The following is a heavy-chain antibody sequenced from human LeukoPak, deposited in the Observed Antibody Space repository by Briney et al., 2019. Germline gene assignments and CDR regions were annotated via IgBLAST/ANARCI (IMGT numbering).Heavy chain of an antibody. CDR3: ARGSIYYGSGSYTGWFDP. V-gene: IGHV4-4*07. Sequence: PSETLSLTCSVSGGSISSYYWSWIRQPAGKGLEWIGRIYTSGSTNYNPSLKSRVTMSVDTSKNQFSLKLSSVTAADTAVYYCARGSIYYGSGSYTGWFDPWGQGTLVTVSS. J-gene: IGHJ5*02. CDR2: IYTSGST. CDR1: GGSISSYY. D-gene: IGHD3-10*01.